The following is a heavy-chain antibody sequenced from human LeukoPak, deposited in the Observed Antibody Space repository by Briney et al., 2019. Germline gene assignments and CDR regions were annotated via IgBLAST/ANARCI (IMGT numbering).Heavy chain of an antibody. V-gene: IGHV3-7*01. CDR1: GFTFSSYW. J-gene: IGHJ4*02. D-gene: IGHD2-8*01. CDR2: IKQDESEK. CDR3: ARLRWICTDGACYTGFEY. Sequence: GGSLGLSCAASGFTFSSYWMSWVRQAPGKGLEWVANIKQDESEKYYVDSVKGRFTSSRENAKNSLYLQMNSLRAEDTAIYYCARLRWICTDGACYTGFEYWGQGTLVTVSS.